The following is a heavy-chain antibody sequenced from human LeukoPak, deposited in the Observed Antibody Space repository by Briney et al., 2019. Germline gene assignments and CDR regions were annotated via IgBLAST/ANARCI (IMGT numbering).Heavy chain of an antibody. CDR2: IYYSGST. D-gene: IGHD5-18*01. Sequence: PSETLSLTCTVSGGSLSSYYWSWIRQPPGKGLEWIGYIYYSGSTNYNPSLKSRVTISVDTSKNQFSLKLSSVTAADTAVYYCARITGYSYHGFDYWGQGTLVTVSS. V-gene: IGHV4-59*01. J-gene: IGHJ4*02. CDR3: ARITGYSYHGFDY. CDR1: GGSLSSYY.